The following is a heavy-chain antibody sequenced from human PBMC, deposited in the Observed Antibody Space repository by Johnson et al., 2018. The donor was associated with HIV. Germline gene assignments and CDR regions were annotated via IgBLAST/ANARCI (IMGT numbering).Heavy chain of an antibody. CDR2: ISGSGGST. CDR1: GFTFSSYA. Sequence: MLLVESGGGLVKPGGSLKLSCAVSGFTFSSYAMSWVRQAPGKGLEWVSAISGSGGSTYYADSVKGRFTISRDNAKNSLYLQMNSLRAEDTALYYCARVVGYKYGSAGDNDAFDIWGQGTMVTVSS. V-gene: IGHV3-23*04. J-gene: IGHJ3*02. CDR3: ARVVGYKYGSAGDNDAFDI. D-gene: IGHD5-18*01.